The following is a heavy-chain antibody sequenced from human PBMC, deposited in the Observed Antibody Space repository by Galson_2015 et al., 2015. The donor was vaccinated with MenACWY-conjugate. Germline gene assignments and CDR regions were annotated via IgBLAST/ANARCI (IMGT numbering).Heavy chain of an antibody. J-gene: IGHJ6*02. CDR2: IYPGDSDT. D-gene: IGHD2-21*02. Sequence: QSGAEVKKPGESLKISCKGSGYSFTSYWIGWVRQMPGKGLEWMGIIYPGDSDTRYSPSFQGQVTISADKSISTAYLQWSSLKASDTAMYYCARRGVTASPYYYYYGMDVWGQGTTVTVSS. CDR3: ARRGVTASPYYYYYGMDV. V-gene: IGHV5-51*01. CDR1: GYSFTSYW.